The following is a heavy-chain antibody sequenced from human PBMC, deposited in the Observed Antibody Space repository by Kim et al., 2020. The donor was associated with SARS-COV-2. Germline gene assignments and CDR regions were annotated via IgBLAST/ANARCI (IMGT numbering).Heavy chain of an antibody. Sequence: GGSLRLSCAASGFTVSSNYMSWVRQAPGKGLEWVSVIYSGGSTYYADSVKGRFTISRDNSKNTLYLQMNSLRAEDTAVYYCARGIAQRFYWYFDLWGRGTLVTVSS. CDR3: ARGIAQRFYWYFDL. V-gene: IGHV3-53*01. CDR2: IYSGGST. J-gene: IGHJ2*01. CDR1: GFTVSSNY. D-gene: IGHD6-13*01.